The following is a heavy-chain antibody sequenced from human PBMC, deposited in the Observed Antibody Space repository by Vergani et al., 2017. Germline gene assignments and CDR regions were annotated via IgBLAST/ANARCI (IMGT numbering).Heavy chain of an antibody. J-gene: IGHJ3*02. CDR3: AANIVVVVAASSENAFDI. CDR1: GGSFSGYY. V-gene: IGHV4-34*01. CDR2: INHRGST. Sequence: QVQLQQWGAGLLKPSETLSLTCAVYGGSFSGYYWSWIRQPPGKGLEWIGEINHRGSTNYNPSLKSRVTISVDTSKNQFSLKLSSVTAADTAVYYCAANIVVVVAASSENAFDIWGQGTMVTVSS. D-gene: IGHD2-15*01.